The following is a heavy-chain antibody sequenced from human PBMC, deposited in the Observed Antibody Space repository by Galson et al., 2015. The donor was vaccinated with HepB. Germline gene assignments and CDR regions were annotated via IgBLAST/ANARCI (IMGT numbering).Heavy chain of an antibody. V-gene: IGHV3-21*06. CDR1: GFTFSTYS. D-gene: IGHD6-13*01. CDR3: ARDSHSSSWYQWFHYYYGMDV. Sequence: SLRLSCAASGFTFSTYSMNWVRQAPGKGLEWVSYIGSGKNSINYADSVKGRFTISRDNAKNSLYLQMNSLRAEDTAVYYCARDSHSSSWYQWFHYYYGMDVWGQGTTVTVSS. CDR2: IGSGKNSI. J-gene: IGHJ6*02.